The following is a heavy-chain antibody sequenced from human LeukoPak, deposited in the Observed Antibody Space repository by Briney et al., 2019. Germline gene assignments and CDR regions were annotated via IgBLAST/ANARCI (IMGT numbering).Heavy chain of an antibody. Sequence: GGSLRLSCAASGFTFSSYGMHWVRQAPGKGLEWVAFIRYDGSNKYYADSVKGRFTISRDNSKNTLYLQMNSLRAEDTAVYYCAKDGRIAARPSYFDYWDQGTLVTVSS. J-gene: IGHJ4*02. CDR2: IRYDGSNK. V-gene: IGHV3-30*02. CDR1: GFTFSSYG. CDR3: AKDGRIAARPSYFDY. D-gene: IGHD6-6*01.